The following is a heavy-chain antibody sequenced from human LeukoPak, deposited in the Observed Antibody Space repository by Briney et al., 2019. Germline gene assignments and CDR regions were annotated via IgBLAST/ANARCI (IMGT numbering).Heavy chain of an antibody. Sequence: SSQTLSLTCPVSGGSITSSSSYWGWIRQPPGKGLEWIGTIYYSGTTYYNPSLKSRVTISIDAAKNQFSLMLTSVTAADTAVYYCARLVPPGGGDCTGSNCHTVYYFDYWGQGTLVTVSS. CDR3: ARLVPPGGGDCTGSNCHTVYYFDY. CDR1: GGSITSSSSY. D-gene: IGHD2-15*01. CDR2: IYYSGTT. V-gene: IGHV4-39*01. J-gene: IGHJ4*02.